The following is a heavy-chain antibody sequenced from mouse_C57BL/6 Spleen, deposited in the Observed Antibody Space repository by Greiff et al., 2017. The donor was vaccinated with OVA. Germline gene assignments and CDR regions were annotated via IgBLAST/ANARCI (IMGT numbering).Heavy chain of an antibody. J-gene: IGHJ2*01. CDR1: GYTFTSYW. CDR2: IDPSDSET. V-gene: IGHV1-52*01. CDR3: ARGVYYYGSSPYYFDY. Sequence: QVQLQQPGAELVRPGSSVKLSCKASGYTFTSYWMHWVKQRPIQGLEWIGNIDPSDSETPYNQKFKDKATLTVDKSSSTAYMQLSSLTSEDSAVYYCARGVYYYGSSPYYFDYWGQGTTLTVSS. D-gene: IGHD1-1*01.